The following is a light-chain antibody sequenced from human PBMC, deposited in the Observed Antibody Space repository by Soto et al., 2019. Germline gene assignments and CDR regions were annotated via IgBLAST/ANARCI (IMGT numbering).Light chain of an antibody. V-gene: IGLV2-8*01. Sequence: QSVLTQPPSASGSPGQSVTISCTGTSSDVGGYNYVSRYQQHPGKAPKLMIYEVSKRPSGVPDRFSGSKSGNTASLTVSGLRSDDEADYFCATWDDSLNGFYVFGTGTKVTVL. CDR1: SSDVGGYNY. CDR3: ATWDDSLNGFYV. CDR2: EVS. J-gene: IGLJ1*01.